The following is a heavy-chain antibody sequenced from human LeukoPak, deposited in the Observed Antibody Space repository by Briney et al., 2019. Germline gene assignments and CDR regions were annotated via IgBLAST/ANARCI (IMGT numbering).Heavy chain of an antibody. J-gene: IGHJ6*02. CDR2: IWYDGSKK. Sequence: PGRSLRLSCAASGFTFSSYGMHWVRQAPGKGLEWVAVIWYDGSKKYYIDSVKGRFTISRDNSKNTLFLQMDYLRAEDTAAYHCAREGRYSRSSRSFGGFYYGMDVWGQGTTVTVSS. CDR1: GFTFSSYG. V-gene: IGHV3-33*01. D-gene: IGHD4-11*01. CDR3: AREGRYSRSSRSFGGFYYGMDV.